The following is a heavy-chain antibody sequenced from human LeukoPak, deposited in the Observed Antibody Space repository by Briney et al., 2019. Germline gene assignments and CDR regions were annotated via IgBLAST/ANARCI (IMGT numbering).Heavy chain of an antibody. CDR1: GYTFTGYY. V-gene: IGHV1-2*04. D-gene: IGHD3-3*01. CDR3: ARATSITIFGVVIIPEGDQNWFDP. Sequence: ASVKVSCKASGYTFTGYYMHWVRQAPGQGLEWMGWINPNSGGTNYAQKFQGWVTMTRDTSISTAYMELSRLRSDDTAVYYCARATSITIFGVVIIPEGDQNWFDPWGQGTLVTVSS. CDR2: INPNSGGT. J-gene: IGHJ5*02.